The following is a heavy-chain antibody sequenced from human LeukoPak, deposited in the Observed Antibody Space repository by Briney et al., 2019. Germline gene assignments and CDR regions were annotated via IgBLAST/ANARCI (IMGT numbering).Heavy chain of an antibody. Sequence: GGSLRLSCAASGFTFSSYAMHWVRQAPGKGLEWVAVISYDGSNKYYADSVKGRFTISRDNSKNTLYLQMNSLRAEDTAVYYCAREEYDSSYYFDYWGQGTLVTVSS. CDR1: GFTFSSYA. D-gene: IGHD3-3*01. CDR2: ISYDGSNK. V-gene: IGHV3-30*04. J-gene: IGHJ4*02. CDR3: AREEYDSSYYFDY.